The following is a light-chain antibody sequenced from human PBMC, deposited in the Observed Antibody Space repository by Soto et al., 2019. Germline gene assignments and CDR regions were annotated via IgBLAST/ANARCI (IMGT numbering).Light chain of an antibody. CDR3: SSYRSSSTVV. CDR2: GNI. CDR1: SSNIGAGYD. J-gene: IGLJ2*01. Sequence: QAVVTQPPSVSGAPGQRVTFSCTGSSSNIGAGYDVHWYQQFPGTAPKLLISGNINRPSGIPDRFSGSKSGTSASLAVTGLQTEDEADYYCSSYRSSSTVVFGGGTKLTVL. V-gene: IGLV1-40*01.